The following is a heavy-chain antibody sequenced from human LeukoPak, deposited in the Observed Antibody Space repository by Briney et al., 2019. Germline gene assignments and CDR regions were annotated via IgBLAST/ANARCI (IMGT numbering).Heavy chain of an antibody. CDR1: GFTFSSSP. J-gene: IGHJ4*02. D-gene: IGHD1-26*01. V-gene: IGHV3-48*01. CDR3: VRDDSGSYTL. CDR2: ITSSGGDV. Sequence: GGSLRLSCAASGFTFSSSPMNWVRQAPGKGLEWVSHITSSGGDVYYTDSVEGRFAISRDNAENSLHLQMDSLRAEDTAMYYCVRDDSGSYTLWGQGTLVIVSS.